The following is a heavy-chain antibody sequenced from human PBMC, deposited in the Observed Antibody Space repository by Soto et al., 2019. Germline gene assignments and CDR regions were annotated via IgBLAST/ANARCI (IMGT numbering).Heavy chain of an antibody. Sequence: QVQLVESGGGVVQPGRSLRLSCAASGFTFSSYGMHWVRQAPGKGLEWVAVISYDGSNKYYADSVKGRFTISRDNSKNTLYLQMNSLRAEDTAVYYCAKGSVDSYGMDVWGKGTTVTVSS. CDR1: GFTFSSYG. D-gene: IGHD3-22*01. CDR3: AKGSVDSYGMDV. J-gene: IGHJ6*04. V-gene: IGHV3-30*18. CDR2: ISYDGSNK.